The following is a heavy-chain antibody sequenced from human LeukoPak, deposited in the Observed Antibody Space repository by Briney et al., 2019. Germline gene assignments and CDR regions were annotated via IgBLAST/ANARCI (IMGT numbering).Heavy chain of an antibody. D-gene: IGHD3-9*01. CDR2: IYPDDSDT. Sequence: TGESLKISCKGSGYSFTSYWIGWVRQMPGKGLEWVGIIYPDDSDTRHSPSFQGQVTISADKSISTAYLQWSSLKASDTAMYYCARVGADYDILTGYDYWGQGTLVTVSS. V-gene: IGHV5-51*01. CDR1: GYSFTSYW. CDR3: ARVGADYDILTGYDY. J-gene: IGHJ4*02.